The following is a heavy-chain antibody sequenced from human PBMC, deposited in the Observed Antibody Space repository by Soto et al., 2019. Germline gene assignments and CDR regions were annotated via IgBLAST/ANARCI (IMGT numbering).Heavy chain of an antibody. CDR3: ARGGIVGGGMDV. D-gene: IGHD1-26*01. CDR2: VYYSGST. CDR1: GGSISSHY. V-gene: IGHV4-59*11. J-gene: IGHJ6*02. Sequence: LSLTCTVSGGSISSHYWSWIRQPPGKGLEWIGYVYYSGSTYYNPSLKSRVTISVDTSKNQFSLKLTSVTVADTAMYYCARGGIVGGGMDVWGQGTTVTVSS.